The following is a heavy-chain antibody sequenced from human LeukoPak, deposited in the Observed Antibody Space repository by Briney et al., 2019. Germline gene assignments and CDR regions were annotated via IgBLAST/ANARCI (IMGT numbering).Heavy chain of an antibody. CDR3: ARAQGRVGATTGDY. CDR2: ISAYNGNT. V-gene: IGHV1-18*01. J-gene: IGHJ4*02. Sequence: GASVKVSCKASGYTFTSYGISWVRQAPGQGLEWMGWISAYNGNTNYAQKLQGRVTMTTDTSTSTAYMERRSPRSDATAVYYCARAQGRVGATTGDYWGQGTLVTVSS. CDR1: GYTFTSYG. D-gene: IGHD1-26*01.